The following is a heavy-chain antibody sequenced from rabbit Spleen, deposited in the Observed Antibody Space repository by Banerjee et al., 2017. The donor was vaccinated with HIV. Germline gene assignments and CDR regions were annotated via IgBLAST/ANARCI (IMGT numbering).Heavy chain of an antibody. D-gene: IGHD1-1*01. CDR3: ARDTSSSFSSYGMDL. V-gene: IGHV1S45*01. CDR1: GVSFSFSSY. CDR2: IEVGSSGFT. Sequence: QEQLVESGGGLVKPGASLTLTCTASGVSFSFSSYMCWVRQAPGKGLEWIACIEVGSSGFTYFATWAKGRFTISKTSSTTVTLQMTRLTAADTATYFCARDTSSSFSSYGMDLWGPGTLVTVS. J-gene: IGHJ6*01.